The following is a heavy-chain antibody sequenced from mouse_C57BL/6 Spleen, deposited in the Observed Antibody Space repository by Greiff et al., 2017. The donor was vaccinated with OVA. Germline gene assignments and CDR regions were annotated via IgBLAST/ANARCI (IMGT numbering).Heavy chain of an antibody. D-gene: IGHD1-1*01. CDR1: GYTFTSYW. CDR2: IHPNSGST. CDR3: ARRGPGVVATGGYVDV. Sequence: QVQLQQPGAELVKPGASVKLSCKASGYTFTSYWMHWVNQRPGQGLEWIGMIHPNSGSTNYNEKFKSKATLTVDKSSSTAYMQLSSLTSEDSAVYYCARRGPGVVATGGYVDVWGTGTTVTVSS. V-gene: IGHV1-64*01. J-gene: IGHJ1*03.